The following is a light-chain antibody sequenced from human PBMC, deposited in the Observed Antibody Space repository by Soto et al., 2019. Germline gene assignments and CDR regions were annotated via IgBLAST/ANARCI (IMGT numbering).Light chain of an antibody. CDR3: QQYNTYSRT. Sequence: DIQMTQSPSTLSASVGDRVTITCRASQGISSYLAWYQQQPGKAPKLLIYKASSLESGVPSRFSGSGSGAEFTLTISSLQPDDFATYYCQQYNTYSRTFGQGTKVDIK. CDR1: QGISSY. J-gene: IGKJ1*01. V-gene: IGKV1-5*03. CDR2: KAS.